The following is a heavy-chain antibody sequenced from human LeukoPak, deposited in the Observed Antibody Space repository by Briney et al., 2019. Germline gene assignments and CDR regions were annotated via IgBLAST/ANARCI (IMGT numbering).Heavy chain of an antibody. D-gene: IGHD3-3*01. Sequence: GASVKVSCKASGYTFTSYGISWVRQAPGQGLEWMGWISAYNGNTNYAQRLQGRVTMTTDTSTSTAYMELRSLRSDDTAVYYCARGSFNYDFWSGMGRFDPWGQGTLVTVSS. V-gene: IGHV1-18*01. CDR2: ISAYNGNT. CDR1: GYTFTSYG. CDR3: ARGSFNYDFWSGMGRFDP. J-gene: IGHJ5*02.